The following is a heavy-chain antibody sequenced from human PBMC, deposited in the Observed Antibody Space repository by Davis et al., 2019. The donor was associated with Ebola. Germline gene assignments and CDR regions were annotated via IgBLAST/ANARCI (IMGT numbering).Heavy chain of an antibody. CDR2: ISGSGGST. J-gene: IGHJ3*02. CDR3: AKWGYCSSTSCPNFDI. D-gene: IGHD2-2*01. CDR1: GFTFSSYA. V-gene: IGHV3-23*01. Sequence: GESLKISCAASGFTFSSYAMSWVRQAPGKGLEWVSAISGSGGSTYYADSVKGRFTISRDNSKNTLYLQMNSLRAEDTAVYYCAKWGYCSSTSCPNFDIWGQGTMVTVSS.